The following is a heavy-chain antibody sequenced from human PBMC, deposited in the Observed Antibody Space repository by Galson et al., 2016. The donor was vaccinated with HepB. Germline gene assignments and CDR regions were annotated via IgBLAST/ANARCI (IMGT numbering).Heavy chain of an antibody. D-gene: IGHD6-13*01. CDR1: GYRFTNYW. CDR2: INPGDSDT. J-gene: IGHJ4*02. V-gene: IGHV5-51*01. Sequence: SGAEVKKPGESLKISCKGSGYRFTNYWIAWVRQMPGKGLEWMGIINPGDSDTRYSPSLQGQVIISADKSISTAYLQRSSLKASDTAMYYCARGVQQLNYDYWGQGTLVTVSS. CDR3: ARGVQQLNYDY.